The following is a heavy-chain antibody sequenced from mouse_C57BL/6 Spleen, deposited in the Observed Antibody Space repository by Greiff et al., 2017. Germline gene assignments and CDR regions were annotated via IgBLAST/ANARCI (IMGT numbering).Heavy chain of an antibody. J-gene: IGHJ4*01. CDR2: ISSGSSTI. D-gene: IGHD1-1*01. CDR1: GFTFSDYG. CDR3: ARKDGSLYAMDY. V-gene: IGHV5-17*01. Sequence: DVMLVESGGGLVKPGGSLKLSCAASGFTFSDYGMHWVRQAPEKGLEWVAYISSGSSTIYYADTVKGRFTISRDNAKNTLFLQMTSLRSEDTAMYYCARKDGSLYAMDYWGQGTSVTVSS.